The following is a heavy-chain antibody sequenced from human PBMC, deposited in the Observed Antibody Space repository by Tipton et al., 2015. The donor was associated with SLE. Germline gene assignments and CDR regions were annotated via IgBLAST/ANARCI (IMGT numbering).Heavy chain of an antibody. J-gene: IGHJ6*02. Sequence: SLRLSCAASGFTFSNSGMHWVRQAPGKGLEWVAVISYDGSTKYYADSVQGRFTISRDNSKNTLYLQMNSLRAEDTAVYYCARDLIAVAGYGMDVWGQGTTVTVSS. D-gene: IGHD6-19*01. CDR3: ARDLIAVAGYGMDV. CDR1: GFTFSNSG. V-gene: IGHV3-30*19. CDR2: ISYDGSTK.